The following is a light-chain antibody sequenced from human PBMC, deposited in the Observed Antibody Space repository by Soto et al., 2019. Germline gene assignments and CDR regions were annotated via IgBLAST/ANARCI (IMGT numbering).Light chain of an antibody. V-gene: IGKV1-5*03. CDR3: QHYNSYSEA. J-gene: IGKJ1*01. Sequence: IQMTQSPSTLSVAVGDRVTITCLASQTISSWLAWYQQKPGKAPKLLIYKASTLKSGVPSRFSGSGSGTEFTLTISSLQPDDFATYYCQHYNSYSEAFGQGTKVDI. CDR2: KAS. CDR1: QTISSW.